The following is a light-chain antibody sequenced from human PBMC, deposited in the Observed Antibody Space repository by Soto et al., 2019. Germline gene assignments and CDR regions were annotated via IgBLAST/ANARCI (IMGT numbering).Light chain of an antibody. V-gene: IGKV1-6*01. CDR2: SAS. Sequence: AIQMTQSPSSLSASVGDRVTIACRASQDIRNDLGWYQQKPGKAPKLLIYSASSLQGGVPSRFSGSGSGTDFTLTISSLQAEDFATYYWLQDYNYPYTFGQGTKLEIK. CDR3: LQDYNYPYT. J-gene: IGKJ2*01. CDR1: QDIRND.